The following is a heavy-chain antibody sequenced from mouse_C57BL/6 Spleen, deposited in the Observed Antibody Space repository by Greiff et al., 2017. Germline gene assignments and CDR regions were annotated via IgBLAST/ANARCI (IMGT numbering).Heavy chain of an antibody. V-gene: IGHV5-16*01. CDR3: ARMIPYWYFDV. CDR1: GFTFSDYY. D-gene: IGHD2-3*01. Sequence: EVMLVESEGGLVQPGSSMKLSCTASGFTFSDYYMAWVRQVPEKGLEWVANINYDGSSTYYLDSLKSRFIISRDNAKNILYLQMSSLKSEDTATYYYARMIPYWYFDVWGTGTTVTVSS. CDR2: INYDGSST. J-gene: IGHJ1*03.